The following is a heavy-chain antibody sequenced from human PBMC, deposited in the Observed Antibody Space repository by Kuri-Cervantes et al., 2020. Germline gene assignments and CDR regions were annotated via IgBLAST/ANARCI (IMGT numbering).Heavy chain of an antibody. CDR2: ISWNSGSI. CDR3: AKEKAYSSTYYYGMDV. V-gene: IGHV3-9*01. J-gene: IGHJ6*02. Sequence: GGSLRLSCAASGFTFSSYWMSWVRQAPGKGLEWVSGISWNSGSIGYADSVKGRFTISRDNSKNTLYLQVNSLRAEDTAVYYCAKEKAYSSTYYYGMDVWGQGTTVTVSS. CDR1: GFTFSSYW. D-gene: IGHD6-13*01.